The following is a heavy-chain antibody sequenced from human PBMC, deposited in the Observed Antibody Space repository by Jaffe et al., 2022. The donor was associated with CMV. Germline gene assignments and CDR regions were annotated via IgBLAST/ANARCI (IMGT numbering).Heavy chain of an antibody. CDR2: INPNSGGT. CDR1: GYTFTGYY. J-gene: IGHJ3*02. Sequence: QVQLVQSGAEVKKPGASVKVSCKASGYTFTGYYMHWVRQAPGQGLEWMGWINPNSGGTNYAQKFQGRVTMTRDTSISTAYMELSRLRSDDTAVYYCARETQWGGYGAGGAFDIWGQGTMVTVSS. D-gene: IGHD5-12*01. CDR3: ARETQWGGYGAGGAFDI. V-gene: IGHV1-2*02.